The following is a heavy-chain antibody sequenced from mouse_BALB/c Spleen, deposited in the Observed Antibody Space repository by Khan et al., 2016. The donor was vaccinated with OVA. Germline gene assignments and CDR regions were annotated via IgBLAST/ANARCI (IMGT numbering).Heavy chain of an antibody. CDR2: VTYSGNT. CDR3: ARSYGRWAMDY. D-gene: IGHD1-1*01. Sequence: EVQLVESGPSLVKPSQTLSLTCSVTGDSITSGFWNWIRKFPGNKFEYMGYVTYSGNTYYNPSLKSRISISRDTSKSQYYFQLNSVTTDYTAAYFCARSYGRWAMDYWGQGTSVTVSS. J-gene: IGHJ4*01. CDR1: GDSITSGF. V-gene: IGHV3-8*02.